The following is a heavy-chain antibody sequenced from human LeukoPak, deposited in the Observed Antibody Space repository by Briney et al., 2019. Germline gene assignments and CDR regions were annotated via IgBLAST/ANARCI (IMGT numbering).Heavy chain of an antibody. D-gene: IGHD3-16*01. CDR2: IYYSGST. V-gene: IGHV4-59*11. CDR3: AGSQGEYYYVDV. CDR1: GASISSHY. J-gene: IGHJ6*03. Sequence: PSETLSLTCTVSGASISSHYWSWIRQPPGKTLEWIGYIYYSGSTNYNPSLEGRVTISVDTSKSQFSLNLTSVTAADTAVYYCAGSQGEYYYVDVWGNGTTVTVSS.